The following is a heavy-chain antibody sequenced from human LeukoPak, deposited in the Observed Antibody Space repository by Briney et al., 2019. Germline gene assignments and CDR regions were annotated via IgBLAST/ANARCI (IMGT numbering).Heavy chain of an antibody. Sequence: LSGGSLRLSCAASGFTFSSYWMSWIRQAPGKGLEWVANIKQDGSEKYYVDSVKGRFTISRDNAKNSLYLQMNSLRAEDTAVYYCARDRRHRIVGTTRRALDYWGQGTLVTVSS. CDR3: ARDRRHRIVGTTRRALDY. V-gene: IGHV3-7*01. CDR1: GFTFSSYW. J-gene: IGHJ4*02. D-gene: IGHD1-26*01. CDR2: IKQDGSEK.